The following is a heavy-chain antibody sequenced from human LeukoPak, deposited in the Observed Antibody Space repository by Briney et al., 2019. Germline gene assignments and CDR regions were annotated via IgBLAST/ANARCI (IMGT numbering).Heavy chain of an antibody. CDR3: ARRAPPAGTLENYYYYGMDV. D-gene: IGHD1-1*01. CDR2: TYYRSKWYN. CDR1: GDIVSSNSAA. Sequence: SQTLSLTCAISGDIVSSNSAAWNWIRQSPSRGLEWLGRTYYRSKWYNDYAVSVKSRITINPDTSKNQFSLQLNSVTPEDTAVYYCARRAPPAGTLENYYYYGMDVWGQGTTVTVSS. J-gene: IGHJ6*02. V-gene: IGHV6-1*01.